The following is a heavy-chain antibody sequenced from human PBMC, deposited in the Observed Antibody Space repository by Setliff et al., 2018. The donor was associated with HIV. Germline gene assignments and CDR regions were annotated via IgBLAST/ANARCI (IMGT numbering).Heavy chain of an antibody. CDR1: GGSFSGYY. D-gene: IGHD3-22*01. CDR2: IYYSGAT. Sequence: SETLSLTCAVYGGSFSGYYWGWIRQPPGKGLEWIGSIYYSGATYYNPSLKSRVTLSVDTSNNQFSLKLSSVTAADTAVYYCARDQNYYDSSYYYYFDSWGQGTLVTVSS. J-gene: IGHJ4*02. CDR3: ARDQNYYDSSYYYYFDS. V-gene: IGHV4-59*05.